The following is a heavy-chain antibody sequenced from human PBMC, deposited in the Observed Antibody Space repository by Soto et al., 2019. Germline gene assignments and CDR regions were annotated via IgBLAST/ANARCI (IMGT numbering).Heavy chain of an antibody. CDR3: AEDPASDGTGGYGGDAFDI. D-gene: IGHD6-19*01. CDR2: ISYDGSNK. CDR1: GFTFSSYG. J-gene: IGHJ3*02. V-gene: IGHV3-30*18. Sequence: QVQLVESGGGVVQPGRSLRLSCAASGFTFSSYGMHWVRQAPGKGLEWVAVISYDGSNKYYADSVKGRFTISRDNSKNTLYVKMNGLRAEDTAVYYCAEDPASDGTGGYGGDAFDIWGQGTMVTVSS.